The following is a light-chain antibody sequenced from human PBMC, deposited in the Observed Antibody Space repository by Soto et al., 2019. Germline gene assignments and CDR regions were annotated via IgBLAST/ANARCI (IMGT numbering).Light chain of an antibody. CDR3: QQSNVWPPVT. CDR2: GAF. CDR1: PSVTNF. V-gene: IGKV3-11*01. J-gene: IGKJ5*01. Sequence: EIVLTQSPATLSLSPGEGGTISGMGSPSVTNFLAWYQQKPGQAHRLIIYGAFNRATGIPARFSGSGSGTDFTLTISRLEPEDSAVYYCQQSNVWPPVTVGQGTRVEIK.